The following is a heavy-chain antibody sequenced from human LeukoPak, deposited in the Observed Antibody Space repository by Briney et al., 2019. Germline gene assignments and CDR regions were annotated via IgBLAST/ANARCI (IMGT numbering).Heavy chain of an antibody. Sequence: SETLSLTCTVSGDSIDGGYHWTWIRQPPGKGLEWIGYIYHSGRNYYNPSLKSRVTMSVDRSKNQFSLNLTSVTPADTAVYYCARDFLQRFDYWGQGTLVTVSS. CDR3: ARDFLQRFDY. CDR2: IYHSGRN. CDR1: GDSIDGGYH. V-gene: IGHV4-30-2*01. J-gene: IGHJ4*02. D-gene: IGHD2/OR15-2a*01.